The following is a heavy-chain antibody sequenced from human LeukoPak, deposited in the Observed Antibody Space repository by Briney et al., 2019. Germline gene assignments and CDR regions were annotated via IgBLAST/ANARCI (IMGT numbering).Heavy chain of an antibody. V-gene: IGHV3-73*01. D-gene: IGHD6-19*01. Sequence: SGGSLRLSCSASGFTFSGSAMHWVRQASGKGLEWVGRIRSKANSYATAYAASVKGRFTISRDDSKNTAYLQMNSLKTEDTAVYYCTRLHSSGYYYYYYMDVWGKGTTVTVSS. CDR2: IRSKANSYAT. CDR1: GFTFSGSA. CDR3: TRLHSSGYYYYYYMDV. J-gene: IGHJ6*03.